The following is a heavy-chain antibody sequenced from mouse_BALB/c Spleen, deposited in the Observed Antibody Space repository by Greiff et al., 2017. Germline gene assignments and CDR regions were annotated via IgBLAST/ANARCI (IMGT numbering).Heavy chain of an antibody. CDR3: ARGDYGSSWFAY. CDR1: GYTFTDYA. J-gene: IGHJ3*01. CDR2: ISTYSGNT. Sequence: VQLQQSGAELVRPGASVTLSCKASGYTFTDYAMHWVKQSHAKSLEWIGVISTYSGNTNYNQKFKGKATMTVDKSSSTAYMELARLTSEDSAIYYCARGDYGSSWFAYWGQGTLVTVSA. D-gene: IGHD1-1*01. V-gene: IGHV1S137*01.